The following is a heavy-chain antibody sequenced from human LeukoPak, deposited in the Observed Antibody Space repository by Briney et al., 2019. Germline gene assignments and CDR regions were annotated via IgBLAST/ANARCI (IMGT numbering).Heavy chain of an antibody. J-gene: IGHJ3*02. CDR2: IYYSGST. Sequence: SSETLSLTCTVSGGSISSSSYYWGWIRQPPGKGLEWIGSIYYSGSTYYNPSLKSRVTISVDTSKNQFSLKLSSVTAADTAVYYCARERITMVRGAFDIWGQGTMVTVSS. CDR1: GGSISSSSYY. V-gene: IGHV4-39*07. D-gene: IGHD3-10*01. CDR3: ARERITMVRGAFDI.